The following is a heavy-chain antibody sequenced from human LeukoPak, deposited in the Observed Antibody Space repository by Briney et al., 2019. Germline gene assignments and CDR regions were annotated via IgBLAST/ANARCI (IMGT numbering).Heavy chain of an antibody. CDR2: IDPSDSYT. CDR1: GYSFTSYW. Sequence: GESLRISCKGSGYSFTSYWISWVRQMPGKGLEWMGRIDPSDSYTNYSPSFQGHVTISADKSISTAYLQWSTLKASDTAVYYCARQGHNFFDYWGQGTLVTVSS. V-gene: IGHV5-10-1*01. J-gene: IGHJ4*02. CDR3: ARQGHNFFDY.